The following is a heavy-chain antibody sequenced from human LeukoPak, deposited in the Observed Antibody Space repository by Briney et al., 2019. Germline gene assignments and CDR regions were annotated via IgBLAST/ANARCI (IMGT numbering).Heavy chain of an antibody. CDR3: ARSDSTGTNLDY. D-gene: IGHD1-1*01. Sequence: PGGSLRLSCAASGFTFSSYGMHWVRQAPGKGLEWVAVISYDGSNKYYADSVKGRFTISRDNSKNTLYLQMSSLRAEDTAVYYCARSDSTGTNLDYWGQGTLVTVSS. V-gene: IGHV3-30*03. J-gene: IGHJ4*02. CDR2: ISYDGSNK. CDR1: GFTFSSYG.